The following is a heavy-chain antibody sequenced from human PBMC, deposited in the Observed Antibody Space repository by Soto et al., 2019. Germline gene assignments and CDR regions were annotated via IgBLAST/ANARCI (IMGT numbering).Heavy chain of an antibody. CDR2: VYYTGSTST. D-gene: IGHD5-12*01. J-gene: IGHJ4*02. CDR1: GASINNYY. V-gene: IGHV4-59*01. CDR3: AKYRRTDAAGYRLDF. Sequence: PSETLSLTCSVSGASINNYYWSWIRQAPGKGLEWIGYVYYTGSTSTKYNPSLQSRVAMSVDSSKNQFSLKLTSMTAADTAIYYCAKYRRTDAAGYRLDFWGPGTLVTVSS.